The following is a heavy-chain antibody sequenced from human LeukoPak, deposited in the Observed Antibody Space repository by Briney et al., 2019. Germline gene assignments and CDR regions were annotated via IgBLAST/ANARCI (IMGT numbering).Heavy chain of an antibody. Sequence: GRSLRLSCAASGFTFDDYAMHWVRQAPGKGLEWVSGISWNSGSIGYADSVKGRFTISRDNAKNSLYLQMNSLRAEDTALYYCAKDMPEHSSPLYNGSDPGGQGTLATFPS. J-gene: IGHJ5*02. V-gene: IGHV3-9*01. CDR3: AKDMPEHSSPLYNGSDP. CDR2: ISWNSGSI. CDR1: GFTFDDYA. D-gene: IGHD6-6*01.